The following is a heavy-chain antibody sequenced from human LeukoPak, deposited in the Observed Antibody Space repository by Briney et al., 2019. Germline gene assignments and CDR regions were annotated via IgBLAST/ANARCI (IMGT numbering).Heavy chain of an antibody. V-gene: IGHV4-34*01. CDR1: GESLRGYN. CDR3: ARAEWEPFRNFYYMDV. Sequence: SETLSLTCAVDGESLRGYNWTWIRQPPGKGLEWIGGIRQSGSTNYNPSLKSRVTISVDTAKNQFSLKVSSVTAADTAVYYCARAEWEPFRNFYYMDVWGKGTTVTVSS. CDR2: IRQSGST. J-gene: IGHJ6*03. D-gene: IGHD1-14*01.